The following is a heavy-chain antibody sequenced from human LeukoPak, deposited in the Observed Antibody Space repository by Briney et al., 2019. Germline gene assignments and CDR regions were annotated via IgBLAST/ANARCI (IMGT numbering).Heavy chain of an antibody. V-gene: IGHV1-18*01. CDR2: ISAYNGNT. Sequence: GASVKVSCKASGYTFTSYGISWVRHAHGQGLEWMGWISAYNGNTNYAQKLQGRVTMTTDTSTSTAYMELRSLRCEVTAVSYSARCLGRGYSGYDYCSGVWFFYYWPKETRVTVS. CDR1: GYTFTSYG. D-gene: IGHD5-12*01. J-gene: IGHJ4*02. CDR3: ARCLGRGYSGYDYCSGVWFFYY.